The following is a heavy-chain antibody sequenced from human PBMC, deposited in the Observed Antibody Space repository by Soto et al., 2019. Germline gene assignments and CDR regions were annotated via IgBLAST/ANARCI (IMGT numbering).Heavy chain of an antibody. CDR2: IYHSGST. CDR1: GGSITNIATS. V-gene: IGHV4-30-2*01. Sequence: QLQLQESGSRLLRPSQTLSLTCAVSGGSITNIATSWTWLRQPPGKGLEWIGYIYHSGSTYYNPSLKSRVAISVDKSKNQFSLSLSSVTAADTAVYYCARDVVASCTDFVCSDSGGLDVWGHGTTVTVSS. D-gene: IGHD2-8*01. J-gene: IGHJ6*02. CDR3: ARDVVASCTDFVCSDSGGLDV.